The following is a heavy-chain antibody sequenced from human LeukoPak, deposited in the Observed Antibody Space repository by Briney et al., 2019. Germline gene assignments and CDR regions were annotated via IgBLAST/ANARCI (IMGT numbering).Heavy chain of an antibody. V-gene: IGHV4-39*01. CDR2: IYYSGST. Sequence: SETLSLTCTVSGGSISSSSYYWGWIRQPPGKGLEWIGSIYYSGSTYYNPSLKSRVTISVDTSKNQFSLELSSVTAADTAVYYCARQEVRGNYFDYWGQGTLVTVSS. D-gene: IGHD3-10*01. CDR1: GGSISSSSYY. J-gene: IGHJ4*02. CDR3: ARQEVRGNYFDY.